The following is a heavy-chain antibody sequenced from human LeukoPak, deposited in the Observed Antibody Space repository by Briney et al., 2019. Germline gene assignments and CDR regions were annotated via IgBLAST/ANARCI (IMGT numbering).Heavy chain of an antibody. J-gene: IGHJ4*02. CDR2: INPSGGSI. CDR3: ARAVRYSGYDFDY. D-gene: IGHD5-12*01. Sequence: ASVKVSCKASGYTFTNYYMHWVRQAPGQTFEWMGIINPSGGSISYAQKFQSRVTMTRDTSTSTVYMELSSLRSEDTAVYYCARAVRYSGYDFDYWGQGTLVTVSS. V-gene: IGHV1-46*01. CDR1: GYTFTNYY.